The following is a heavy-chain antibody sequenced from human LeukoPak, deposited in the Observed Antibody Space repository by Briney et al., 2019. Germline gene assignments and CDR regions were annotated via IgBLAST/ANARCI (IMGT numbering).Heavy chain of an antibody. J-gene: IGHJ4*02. CDR1: GFTVSSNY. CDR3: AKVLYDSSGYYYV. V-gene: IGHV3-23*01. CDR2: ISGSGGST. Sequence: GGSLRLSCAASGFTVSSNYMSWVRQAPGKGLEWVSAISGSGGSTYYADSVKGRFTISRDNSKNTLYLQMNSLRAEDTAVYYCAKVLYDSSGYYYVWGQGTLVTVSS. D-gene: IGHD3-22*01.